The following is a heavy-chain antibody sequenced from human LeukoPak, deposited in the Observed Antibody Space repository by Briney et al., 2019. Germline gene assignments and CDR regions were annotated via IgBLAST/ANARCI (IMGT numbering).Heavy chain of an antibody. Sequence: PLASVKVSCKASGYTFTGYYMHWVRQAPGQGLEWMGWINPNSGGTNYAQKFQGRVTMTRDTSISAAYMELSRLRSDDTAVYHCATPSLGYCSSTSCYGVYWGQGTLVTVSS. D-gene: IGHD2-2*01. CDR1: GYTFTGYY. CDR3: ATPSLGYCSSTSCYGVY. V-gene: IGHV1-2*02. J-gene: IGHJ4*02. CDR2: INPNSGGT.